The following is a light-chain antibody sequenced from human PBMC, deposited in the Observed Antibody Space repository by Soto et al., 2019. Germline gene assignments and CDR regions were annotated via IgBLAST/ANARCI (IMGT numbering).Light chain of an antibody. CDR1: QSVSSSY. Sequence: EIVLTQSPGTLSLSPGERATLSCRASQSVSSSYLAWYQQKPGQAPRLLIYGASSRATGIPDRFSGSGSGTDFSLTVSRLEPEEFAVYYCQQYVSSPGTFGQGTKVYIK. V-gene: IGKV3-20*01. CDR2: GAS. CDR3: QQYVSSPGT. J-gene: IGKJ1*01.